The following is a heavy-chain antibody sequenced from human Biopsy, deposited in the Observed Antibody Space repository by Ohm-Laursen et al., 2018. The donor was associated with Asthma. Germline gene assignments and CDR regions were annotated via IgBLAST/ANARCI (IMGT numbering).Heavy chain of an antibody. J-gene: IGHJ4*02. CDR3: ASDFPKDYVRYNFQF. CDR2: HDHEEGGT. Sequence: SVKVSCKVSGYSLTDLSMHWVRQAPGQGLEWMGGHDHEEGGTVNARRFQGRVTMTEDTSTDTAYMELSSLSSDDTAVYYCASDFPKDYVRYNFQFWGQRTLVTVSS. D-gene: IGHD4-17*01. CDR1: GYSLTDLS. V-gene: IGHV1-24*01.